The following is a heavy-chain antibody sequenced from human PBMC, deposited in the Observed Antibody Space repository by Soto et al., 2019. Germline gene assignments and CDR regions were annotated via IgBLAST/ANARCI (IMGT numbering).Heavy chain of an antibody. CDR1: GGSINSSSYL. Sequence: QLQLQESGPGLVKPSETLSLTCSVSGGSINSSSYLWGWVRQPPGKGLEWIGSMYYSGSTYYNPSLRRRVTISVDTSKNQFSLKLSSVTAADTAGFYCARHYSSGSRNWFDPWCQGTLFTVSS. CDR3: ARHYSSGSRNWFDP. D-gene: IGHD6-19*01. J-gene: IGHJ5*02. CDR2: MYYSGST. V-gene: IGHV4-39*01.